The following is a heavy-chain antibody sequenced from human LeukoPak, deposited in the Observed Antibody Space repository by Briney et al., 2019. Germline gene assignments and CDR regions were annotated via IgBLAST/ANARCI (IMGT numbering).Heavy chain of an antibody. J-gene: IGHJ4*02. V-gene: IGHV4-38-2*01. Sequence: SETLSLTCAVSGYSISSGYYWGWIRQPPGKGLEWIGSIYHSGSTYYNPSLKSRVTISVDTSKNQFSLKLSSVTAADTAVYYCARRSSRDGYNWDFDYCGQGTLGTVSS. CDR2: IYHSGST. CDR3: ARRSSRDGYNWDFDY. D-gene: IGHD5-24*01. CDR1: GYSISSGYY.